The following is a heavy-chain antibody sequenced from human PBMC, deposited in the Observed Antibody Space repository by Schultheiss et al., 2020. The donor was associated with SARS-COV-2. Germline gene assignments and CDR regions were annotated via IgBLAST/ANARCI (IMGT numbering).Heavy chain of an antibody. CDR3: ARDGYYYGSGHYYYYGMDV. CDR1: GGSISSYY. V-gene: IGHV4-59*01. CDR2: IYYSGST. D-gene: IGHD3-10*01. J-gene: IGHJ6*02. Sequence: SETLSLTCTVSGGSISSYYWSWIRQPPGKGLEWIGYIYYSGSTNYNPSLKSRVTISVDTSKNQFSLKLSSVTAADTAVYYCARDGYYYGSGHYYYYGMDVWGQGTTVTVA.